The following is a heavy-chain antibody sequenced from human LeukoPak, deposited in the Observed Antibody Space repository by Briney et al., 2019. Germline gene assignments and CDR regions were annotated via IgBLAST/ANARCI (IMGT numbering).Heavy chain of an antibody. CDR3: ARDDLLEAPFDF. CDR2: ISSSGTTV. CDR1: GFTFSNYE. V-gene: IGHV3-48*03. D-gene: IGHD2-21*01. J-gene: IGHJ4*02. Sequence: GGSLRLSCAASGFTFSNYEMNWVRQAPGKGLEWISYISSSGTTVFYADSVRGRFTISRDNAKNSVYLQMNSLRGDDTAVYYCARDDLLEAPFDFWGQGTLVTVSS.